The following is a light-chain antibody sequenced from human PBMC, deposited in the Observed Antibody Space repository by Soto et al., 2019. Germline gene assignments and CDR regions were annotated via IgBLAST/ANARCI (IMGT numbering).Light chain of an antibody. J-gene: IGLJ3*02. CDR1: SSDIGTYDY. V-gene: IGLV2-14*01. CDR3: SSYTTSSPLEV. Sequence: QSALTQPASVSGSPGQSITISCTGTSSDIGTYDYVSWYQQHPGQAPKLMIYEVINRPSGISNRFSGSKSGNTASLTISGLQAEDEADYYCSSYTTSSPLEVFGGGTKLTVL. CDR2: EVI.